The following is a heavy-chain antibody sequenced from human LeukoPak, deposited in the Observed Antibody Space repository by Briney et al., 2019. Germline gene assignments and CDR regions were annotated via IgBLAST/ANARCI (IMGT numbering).Heavy chain of an antibody. V-gene: IGHV3-30-3*01. CDR1: GLTFSSYA. Sequence: GGSLRLSCAASGLTFSSYAMHWVRQAPGKGLEWVAVISYDGSNKYYADSVKGRFTISRDNSKNTLYLQMNSLRAEDTAVYYCARDGVGATHNYFDYWGQGTLVTVSS. CDR3: ARDGVGATHNYFDY. CDR2: ISYDGSNK. D-gene: IGHD1-26*01. J-gene: IGHJ4*02.